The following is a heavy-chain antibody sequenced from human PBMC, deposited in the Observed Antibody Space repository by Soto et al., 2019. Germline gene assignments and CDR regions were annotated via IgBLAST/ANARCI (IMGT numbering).Heavy chain of an antibody. CDR3: ARCSGGSCYRSGYYYYMDV. D-gene: IGHD2-15*01. V-gene: IGHV1-69*02. J-gene: IGHJ6*03. CDR2: IIPILGIA. Sequence: QVQLVQSGAEVKKPGSSVKVSCKASGGTFSSYTISLVRQAPGQGLEWMGRIIPILGIANYAQKFQGRVTITADKSTSTAYMELSSLRSEDTAVYYCARCSGGSCYRSGYYYYMDVWGKGTTVTVSS. CDR1: GGTFSSYT.